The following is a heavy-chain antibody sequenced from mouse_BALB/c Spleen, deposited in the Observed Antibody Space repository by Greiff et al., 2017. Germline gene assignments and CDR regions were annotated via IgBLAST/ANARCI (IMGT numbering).Heavy chain of an antibody. CDR3: ATGYYGSSYLFAY. CDR1: GFSLTSYG. J-gene: IGHJ3*01. CDR2: IWSGGST. V-gene: IGHV2-2*02. D-gene: IGHD1-1*01. Sequence: VQLQESGPGLVQPSQSLSITCTVSGFSLTSYGVHWVRQSPGKGLEWLGVIWSGGSTDYNAAFISRLSISKDNSKSQVFFKMNSLQANDTAIYYCATGYYGSSYLFAYWGQGTLVTVSA.